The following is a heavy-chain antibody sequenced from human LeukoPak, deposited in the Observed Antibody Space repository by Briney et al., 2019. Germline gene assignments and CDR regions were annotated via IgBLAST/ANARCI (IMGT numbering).Heavy chain of an antibody. V-gene: IGHV3-7*01. CDR2: INQDGGTT. CDR3: TKDRQGPNQYHMDV. J-gene: IGHJ6*03. CDR1: GFTFSSLW. Sequence: GGSLRLSCAASGFTFSSLWMSWVRQAPGRGPGWVANINQDGGTTYHVASVKGRFTIARDNAKNSLSLQMSSLRAEDTAVYYCTKDRQGPNQYHMDVWGKGTTVTVSS.